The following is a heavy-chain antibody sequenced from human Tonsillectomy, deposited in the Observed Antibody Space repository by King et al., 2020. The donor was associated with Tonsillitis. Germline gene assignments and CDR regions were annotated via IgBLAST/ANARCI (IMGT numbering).Heavy chain of an antibody. D-gene: IGHD3-3*01. Sequence: VQLVDSGGGLVQPGGSLRLSCAASGFTFRSYAMSWVRQAPGRGLEWVSTIRGGDGSTYYADSVKGRFTISRDNSKNTRYLQMNSLRVEDTAVYYCAKGYDFWSGYYAFGIWGQGTMVTVSS. CDR3: AKGYDFWSGYYAFGI. CDR2: IRGGDGST. V-gene: IGHV3-23*04. J-gene: IGHJ3*02. CDR1: GFTFRSYA.